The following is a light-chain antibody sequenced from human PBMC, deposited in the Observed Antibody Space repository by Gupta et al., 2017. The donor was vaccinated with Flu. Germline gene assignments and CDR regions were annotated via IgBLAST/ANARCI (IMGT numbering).Light chain of an antibody. J-gene: IGKJ1*01. CDR1: QTINTY. Sequence: PSSLSATAGDRVTITCRTSQTINTYLNWFQQKPGKPPRLLIYAASTLQSGVPSRFSGSGSGTDFTLTITKLQPEDFATYYCQQRDSSPRTFGQGTTVEIK. CDR2: AAS. V-gene: IGKV1-39*01. CDR3: QQRDSSPRT.